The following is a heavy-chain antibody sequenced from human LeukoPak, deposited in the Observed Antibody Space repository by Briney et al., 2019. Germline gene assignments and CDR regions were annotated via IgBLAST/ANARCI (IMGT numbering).Heavy chain of an antibody. D-gene: IGHD2/OR15-2a*01. CDR2: IYYSGST. V-gene: IGHV4-31*03. J-gene: IGHJ5*02. CDR3: ARELRETFYWFDP. CDR1: GGSISSGGYY. Sequence: SQTLSLTCTVSGGSISSGGYYWSWIRQHPGKGLEWIGYIYYSGSTYYNPSLKSRVTISVDTSKNQFSLRLSSVTAADTAVYYCARELRETFYWFDPWGQGTLVTVSS.